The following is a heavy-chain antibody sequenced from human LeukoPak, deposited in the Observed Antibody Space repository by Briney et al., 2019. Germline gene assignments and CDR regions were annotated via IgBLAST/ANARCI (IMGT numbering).Heavy chain of an antibody. D-gene: IGHD1-1*01. Sequence: PGGSQRLSCAASGFTFDDYAMHWVRQAPGKGLEWVSGISWNSGSIGYAHSVKGRFTISRDNAKNSLYLQMNSLRAEDTALYYCAKARGTYYYYGMDVWGQGTTVTVSS. CDR3: AKARGTYYYYGMDV. V-gene: IGHV3-9*01. CDR2: ISWNSGSI. J-gene: IGHJ6*02. CDR1: GFTFDDYA.